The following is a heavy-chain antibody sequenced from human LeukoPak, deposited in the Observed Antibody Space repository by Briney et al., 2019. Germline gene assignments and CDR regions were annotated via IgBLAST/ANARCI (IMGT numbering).Heavy chain of an antibody. CDR1: GFTFEEYA. J-gene: IGHJ3*02. CDR2: ISWNSGSF. D-gene: IGHD3-22*01. CDR3: AKGYYSSCYYYADAFDI. V-gene: IGHV3-9*01. Sequence: GGSLRLSCAASGFTFEEYAMHWVRQVPGKGLEWVSGISWNSGSFGYANSVKGRFTISRDNAKNSLYLQMNSLRADDTALYHCAKGYYSSCYYYADAFDIWGQGTMVTVSS.